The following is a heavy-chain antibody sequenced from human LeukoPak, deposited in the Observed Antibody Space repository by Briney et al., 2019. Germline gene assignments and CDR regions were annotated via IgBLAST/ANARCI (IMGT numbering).Heavy chain of an antibody. CDR1: GGSISSGGSY. V-gene: IGHV4-31*03. CDR3: AMFRGYFDY. D-gene: IGHD3-10*02. CDR2: MYYSGSP. Sequence: SETLSLTCTVSGGSISSGGSYWTWIRQHPGKGLEWIGYMYYSGSPYYNPSLRSRLTISVDTSKNQFSLKLSSVTAADTAVYYCAMFRGYFDYWGQGTLVTVSS. J-gene: IGHJ4*02.